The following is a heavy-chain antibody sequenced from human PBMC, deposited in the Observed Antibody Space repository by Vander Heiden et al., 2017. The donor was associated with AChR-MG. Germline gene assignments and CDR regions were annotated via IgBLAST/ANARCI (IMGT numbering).Heavy chain of an antibody. V-gene: IGHV1-8*01. D-gene: IGHD1-26*01. CDR2: MNPNSGDT. Sequence: QVQLVQSGAEVKKPGASVKVSCKTSGYSFTNYDIIWVRQATGQGLEWMGWMNPNSGDTGYAQNFRGRVTMTRNASTRTAYMELSGLRSEDTGVYYCARELARGGFDSWGQGTLVTVS. CDR1: GYSFTNYD. J-gene: IGHJ5*01. CDR3: ARELARGGFDS.